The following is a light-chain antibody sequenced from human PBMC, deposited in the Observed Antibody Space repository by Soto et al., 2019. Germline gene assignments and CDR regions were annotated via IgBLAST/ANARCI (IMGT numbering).Light chain of an antibody. J-gene: IGLJ1*01. CDR1: SSNIGAGYD. CDR3: PSYDSSLSAYV. Sequence: QSVLTQPPSVSGAPGQRVTISCTGSSSNIGAGYDVHWYQQLPGTAPKLLIYGNSNRPSGVPDRFSGSKSGTSASLAITGLQADDESAYYCPSYDSSLSAYVFATGTKLTVL. CDR2: GNS. V-gene: IGLV1-40*01.